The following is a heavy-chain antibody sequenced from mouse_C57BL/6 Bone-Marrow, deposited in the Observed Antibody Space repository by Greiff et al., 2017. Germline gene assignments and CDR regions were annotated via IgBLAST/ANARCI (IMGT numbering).Heavy chain of an antibody. CDR3: ARPPYYYGSSYSMDY. CDR2: LDPSDSYP. V-gene: IGHV1-50*01. Sequence: QVQLKESGAELVKPGASVKLSCKASGYTFTSYWMQWVKQRPGQGLEWIGELDPSDSYPNYNQKFKGKATLTVDTSSSTAYMQLSSLTSEDSSVDSCARPPYYYGSSYSMDYWGQGTSVTVSS. CDR1: GYTFTSYW. D-gene: IGHD1-1*01. J-gene: IGHJ4*01.